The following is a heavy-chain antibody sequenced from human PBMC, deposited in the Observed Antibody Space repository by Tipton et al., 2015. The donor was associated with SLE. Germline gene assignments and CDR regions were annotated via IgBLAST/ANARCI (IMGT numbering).Heavy chain of an antibody. Sequence: SLRLSCAASGFTFSSYSMNWVRQAPGKGLEWVSSISSSSSSIYYADSVKGRFTISRDNAKNSLYLQMNSLRAEDTAVYYCARDDLVTDSSSWYRSRYYYYGMDVWGQGTTVTVSS. CDR1: GFTFSSYS. D-gene: IGHD6-13*01. V-gene: IGHV3-21*03. CDR2: ISSSSSSI. J-gene: IGHJ6*02. CDR3: ARDDLVTDSSSWYRSRYYYYGMDV.